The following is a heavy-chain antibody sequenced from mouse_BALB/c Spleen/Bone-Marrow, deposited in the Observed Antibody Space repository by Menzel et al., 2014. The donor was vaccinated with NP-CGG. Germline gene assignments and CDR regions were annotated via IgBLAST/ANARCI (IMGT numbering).Heavy chain of an antibody. D-gene: IGHD4-1*01. Sequence: EVQLVESGGGLVQPGGSLKLSCAASGFDFSRYWMSWVRQAPGRGLEWIGEINPDSSMINYTPSLKDKFIISRDNAKNTLYLQMSKVRSEDTALYYCARPGTWGYFDYWGQGTTLTVSS. J-gene: IGHJ2*01. V-gene: IGHV4-1*02. CDR2: INPDSSMI. CDR1: GFDFSRYW. CDR3: ARPGTWGYFDY.